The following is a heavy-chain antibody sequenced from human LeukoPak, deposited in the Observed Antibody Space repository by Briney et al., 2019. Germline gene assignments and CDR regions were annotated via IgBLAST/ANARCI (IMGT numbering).Heavy chain of an antibody. CDR2: IIPIFGAA. J-gene: IGHJ4*02. V-gene: IGHV1-69*05. Sequence: GASVKVSCKASGGTFSSYAISWVGQAPGQGLEWMGGIIPIFGAANYAQKFQGRVTITTDESTSTAYMELSSLRSEDTAVYYCALRYCSSTSCYIDFDYWGQGTLVTVSS. CDR3: ALRYCSSTSCYIDFDY. D-gene: IGHD2-2*02. CDR1: GGTFSSYA.